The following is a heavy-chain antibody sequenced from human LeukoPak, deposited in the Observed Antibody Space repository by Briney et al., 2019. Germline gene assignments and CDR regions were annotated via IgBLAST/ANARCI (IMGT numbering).Heavy chain of an antibody. CDR2: IWYDGSNK. CDR3: AREPYYDYIWGSYH. V-gene: IGHV3-33*08. Sequence: GGSLRLPCAASGFTVNSNYLSWVRQAPGKGLEWVAVIWYDGSNKYYADSVKGRFTISRDNSKNTLYLQMNSLRAEDTAVYYCAREPYYDYIWGSYHWGQGTLVTVSS. CDR1: GFTVNSNY. J-gene: IGHJ5*02. D-gene: IGHD3-16*01.